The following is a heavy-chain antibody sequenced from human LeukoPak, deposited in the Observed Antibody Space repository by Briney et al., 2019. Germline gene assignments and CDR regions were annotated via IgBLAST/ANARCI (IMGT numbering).Heavy chain of an antibody. J-gene: IGHJ4*02. V-gene: IGHV4-34*01. CDR1: GGSFSGFY. CDR2: INHSGST. Sequence: PSETLSLTCAGYGGSFSGFYWSWIRQPPGKGLEWIGEINHSGSTNYNPSLKSRVTISVDTSKNQFSLKLSSVTAADTAVYYCARVGVVAATHAIDYWGQGTLVTVSS. D-gene: IGHD2-15*01. CDR3: ARVGVVAATHAIDY.